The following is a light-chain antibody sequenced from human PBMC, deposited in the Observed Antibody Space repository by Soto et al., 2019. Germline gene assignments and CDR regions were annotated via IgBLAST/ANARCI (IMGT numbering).Light chain of an antibody. V-gene: IGKV3-15*01. CDR1: QSVSNN. Sequence: EIVMTQSPATRSVSPGERATLSCRASQSVSNNLAWYQQKPDQAPRLLIYGASTRATGIPARFSGSGSGTEFTLTISSLQSEDFAVYWCQQYNTWPRTFGQGTKVEIK. CDR2: GAS. J-gene: IGKJ1*01. CDR3: QQYNTWPRT.